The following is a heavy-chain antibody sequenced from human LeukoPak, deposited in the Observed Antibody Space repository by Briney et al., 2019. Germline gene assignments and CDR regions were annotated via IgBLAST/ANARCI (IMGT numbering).Heavy chain of an antibody. J-gene: IGHJ6*03. CDR1: GYTFTIYY. V-gene: IGHV1-46*01. D-gene: IGHD4-11*01. CDR2: INPSGGST. CDR3: ARNPTVTSYYYYYMDV. Sequence: GAAVKVSFTSSGYTFTIYYMHWGRQAPGQGREWMGVINPSGGSTSYAQKFQGRVTMTRDMSTSTVYMELSSLRSEDTAVYYCARNPTVTSYYYYYMDVWGKGTTVTVSS.